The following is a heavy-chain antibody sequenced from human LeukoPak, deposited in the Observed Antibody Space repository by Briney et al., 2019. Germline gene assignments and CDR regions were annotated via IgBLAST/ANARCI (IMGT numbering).Heavy chain of an antibody. J-gene: IGHJ4*02. Sequence: GGSLRLSCAASGFTFSSYAMSWVRQAPGKGLEWVSVISSGGSTDYADSVEGRFTISRDNSKNTLYLQMNSLRAEDTAVYYCAKVNSSSSQFFDYWGQGTLVTVSS. CDR3: AKVNSSSSQFFDY. V-gene: IGHV3-23*01. CDR2: ISSGGST. D-gene: IGHD6-13*01. CDR1: GFTFSSYA.